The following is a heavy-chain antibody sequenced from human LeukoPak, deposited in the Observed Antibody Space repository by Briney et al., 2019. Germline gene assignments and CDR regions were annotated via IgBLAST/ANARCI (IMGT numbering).Heavy chain of an antibody. Sequence: GGSLRLSCAVSGFTVSGNYMSWVRQAPGKGLEWVSLIYSGGTTYYADSVKGRFTISRDNSKNTLYLQMNSLRAEDTAVYYCATESQSVSSWDSHFEYWGQGTLVTVSS. J-gene: IGHJ4*02. CDR3: ATESQSVSSWDSHFEY. CDR2: IYSGGTT. CDR1: GFTVSGNY. V-gene: IGHV3-53*01. D-gene: IGHD1-26*01.